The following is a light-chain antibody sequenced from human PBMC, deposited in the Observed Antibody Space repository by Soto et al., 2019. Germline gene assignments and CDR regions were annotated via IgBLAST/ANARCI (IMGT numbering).Light chain of an antibody. Sequence: QSVLTQPASVSGSPGQSITISCTGTSSDVGGHNYVSWYQQHPGTAPKLMIYEVTNRPSGVSNRFSGSKSGNTASPTISGLQAEDEADYYCSSYTSSTTRDVVFGGGTKLTVL. CDR2: EVT. V-gene: IGLV2-14*01. CDR1: SSDVGGHNY. J-gene: IGLJ2*01. CDR3: SSYTSSTTRDVV.